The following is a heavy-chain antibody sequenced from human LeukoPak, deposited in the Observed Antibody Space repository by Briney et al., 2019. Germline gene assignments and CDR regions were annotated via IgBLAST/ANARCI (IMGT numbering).Heavy chain of an antibody. CDR1: VDTFSSYA. CDR3: ARRGYDILTGYWFHYYGMDV. Sequence: GASVKVSCKASVDTFSSYAISWVRHAPGQGLEWMGGIILIFGTANYAQKFQGRVTITADESTSTAYMQLSSLRSEDTAVYYCARRGYDILTGYWFHYYGMDVWGQGTTVTVSS. CDR2: IILIFGTA. D-gene: IGHD3-9*01. V-gene: IGHV1-69*01. J-gene: IGHJ6*02.